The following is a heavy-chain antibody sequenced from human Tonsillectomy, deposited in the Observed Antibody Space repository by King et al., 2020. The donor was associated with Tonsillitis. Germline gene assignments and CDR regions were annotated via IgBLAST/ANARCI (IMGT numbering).Heavy chain of an antibody. D-gene: IGHD5-12*01. J-gene: IGHJ3*02. CDR1: GFTFSRYG. Sequence: QLVQSGGGVVQPGGSLRLSCAASGFTFSRYGMHWVRQAPGKGLEWVAFIGYDGRDKYYADYVKGRFTISRDNSKNTLYLQMNSLRAEDTDVYYCAREWIDAFGIWGQGTMVTVSS. V-gene: IGHV3-30*02. CDR3: AREWIDAFGI. CDR2: IGYDGRDK.